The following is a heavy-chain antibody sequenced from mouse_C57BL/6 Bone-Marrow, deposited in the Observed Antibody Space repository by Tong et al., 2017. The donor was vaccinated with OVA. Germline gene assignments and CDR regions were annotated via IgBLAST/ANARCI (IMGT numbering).Heavy chain of an antibody. CDR1: GFTFSDYY. CDR2: ISDGGSYT. V-gene: IGHV5-4*02. CDR3: ARDGPSMVTPGY. Sequence: EVQLVESGGGLVKPGGSLKLSCAASGFTFSDYYMYWVRQTPEKRLEWVATISDGGSYTYYPDSVKGRFTISRDNAKNNLYLQMSSLKSEDTAMYYCARDGPSMVTPGYWGQGTTLTVSS. D-gene: IGHD2-10*02. J-gene: IGHJ2*01.